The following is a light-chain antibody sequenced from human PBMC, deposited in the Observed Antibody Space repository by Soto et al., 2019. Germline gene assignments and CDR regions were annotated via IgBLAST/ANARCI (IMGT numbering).Light chain of an antibody. V-gene: IGKV3-20*01. CDR3: QQYGSSGT. CDR1: QSVSSNY. Sequence: IVLTQSPCTLSLSPGERATLSCRASQSVSSNYLVCYQQKPGQAPRLLIYGASNRATGIPDRFSGGGSGTDFTLTISRLEPEDFAVYYCQQYGSSGTFGQGTKVDIK. CDR2: GAS. J-gene: IGKJ1*01.